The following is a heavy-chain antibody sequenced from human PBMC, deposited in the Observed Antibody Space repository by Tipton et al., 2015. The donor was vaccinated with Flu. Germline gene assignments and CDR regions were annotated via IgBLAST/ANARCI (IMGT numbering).Heavy chain of an antibody. D-gene: IGHD6-19*01. Sequence: LRLSCTVSGGSISSISDYWGWVRQSPGKGLEWIGNINYRGITYYNPSLKSRVTISVDTPKNQFSLKVTSVTAADTAVYYCARARGFGAVAGMPNFDYWGQGTLVTVSS. J-gene: IGHJ4*02. CDR1: GGSISSISDY. V-gene: IGHV4-39*07. CDR2: INYRGIT. CDR3: ARARGFGAVAGMPNFDY.